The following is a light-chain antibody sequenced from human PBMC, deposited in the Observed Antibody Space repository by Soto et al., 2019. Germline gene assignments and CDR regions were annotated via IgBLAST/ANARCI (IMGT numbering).Light chain of an antibody. V-gene: IGLV7-46*01. CDR2: DTS. CDR1: TGPVTRGHW. Sequence: QSVVTQEPSVTVSPGGTVTLTCGSNTGPVTRGHWPYWFQQKPGQAPRKVIYDTSTKESWTPARFSGSLLGGKAALTLSGAQPEDEADYYCLLSYGDPWVFGGGTKVTVL. CDR3: LLSYGDPWV. J-gene: IGLJ3*02.